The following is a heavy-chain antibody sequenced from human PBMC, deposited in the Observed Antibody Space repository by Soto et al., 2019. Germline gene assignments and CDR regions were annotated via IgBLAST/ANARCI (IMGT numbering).Heavy chain of an antibody. CDR1: GFTFSSYA. J-gene: IGHJ4*02. CDR2: ISSNGGST. D-gene: IGHD3-3*01. CDR3: VKARNYDFWSGYYFFDY. V-gene: IGHV3-64D*08. Sequence: GGSLRLSCSASGFTFSSYAMHWVRQAPGKGLEYVSAISSNGGSTYYADSVKGRFTISRDNSKNTLYLQMSSLRAEDTAVYYCVKARNYDFWSGYYFFDYWGQGTLVTVSS.